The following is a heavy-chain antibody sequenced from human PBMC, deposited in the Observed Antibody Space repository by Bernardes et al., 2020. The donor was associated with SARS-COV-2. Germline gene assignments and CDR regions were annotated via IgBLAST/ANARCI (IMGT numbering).Heavy chain of an antibody. CDR1: GFTFSSHW. V-gene: IGHV3-74*01. Sequence: GGSLRLSCAASGFTFSSHWMHWVRQAPGKGLVWVSRINGDGSSRNYADSVKGRFTISRDNAKNTLYLQMNSLRAEDTAVYYCVAVGSATLEYWGQGTLVTVSS. CDR3: VAVGSATLEY. J-gene: IGHJ4*02. CDR2: INGDGSSR. D-gene: IGHD1-1*01.